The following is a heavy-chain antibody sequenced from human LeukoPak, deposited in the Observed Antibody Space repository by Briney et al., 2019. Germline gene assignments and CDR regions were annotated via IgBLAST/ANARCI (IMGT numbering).Heavy chain of an antibody. J-gene: IGHJ6*03. V-gene: IGHV4-34*01. CDR1: GGSFSGYY. CDR2: INHSGST. D-gene: IGHD3-22*01. Sequence: TSETLSLTCAVYGGSFSGYYWSWIRQPPGKGLEWIGEINHSGSTNYNPSLKSRVTISVDTSKNQFSLKLSSVTAADTAVYYCARVRALLYYYDSSGYYDTLGYYYYYYMDVWGKGTTVTVSS. CDR3: ARVRALLYYYDSSGYYDTLGYYYYYYMDV.